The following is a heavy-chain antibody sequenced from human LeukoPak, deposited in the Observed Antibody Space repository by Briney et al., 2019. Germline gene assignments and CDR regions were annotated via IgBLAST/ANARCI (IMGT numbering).Heavy chain of an antibody. Sequence: ASVKVSCKASGYTFTGYYIHWVRQAPGQGLEWMGWINPNSGDTNFGKNFQGWVTMTRDTSISTVYMEVSRLRSDGTAVYYCARGFQRGDYGLDVWGQGTTVTVSS. J-gene: IGHJ6*02. V-gene: IGHV1-2*04. CDR3: ARGFQRGDYGLDV. CDR2: INPNSGDT. CDR1: GYTFTGYY. D-gene: IGHD1-26*01.